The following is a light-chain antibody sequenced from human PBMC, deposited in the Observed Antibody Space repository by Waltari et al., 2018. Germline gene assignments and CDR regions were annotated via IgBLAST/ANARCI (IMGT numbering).Light chain of an antibody. CDR1: ESVAAY. V-gene: IGKV3-11*01. Sequence: EIVLTQSPATLYLSPGESATLSCRASESVAAYLGWYQQRLGQPPRLLIYDASNRATGIPARFSGSGSGTEFTLTIDSLEPEDFAVYYCQQRFRWPLTFGGGTRVE. CDR3: QQRFRWPLT. CDR2: DAS. J-gene: IGKJ4*01.